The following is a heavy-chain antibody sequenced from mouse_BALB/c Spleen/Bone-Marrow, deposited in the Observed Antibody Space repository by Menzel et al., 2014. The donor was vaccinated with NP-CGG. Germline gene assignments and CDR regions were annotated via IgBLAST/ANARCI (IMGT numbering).Heavy chain of an antibody. Sequence: VQLQQSGPELVKPGASVRISCKASNYTFTIYYIYWVKQRPGQGLEWIGWIYPGNVNTKYNEKFKAKATLTADKSSSTAYMQLSSLTSEDSAVYFCARSRYGSYYGYWGQGTPLTVSS. CDR2: IYPGNVNT. CDR3: ARSRYGSYYGY. D-gene: IGHD1-1*01. J-gene: IGHJ2*01. CDR1: NYTFTIYY. V-gene: IGHV1S56*01.